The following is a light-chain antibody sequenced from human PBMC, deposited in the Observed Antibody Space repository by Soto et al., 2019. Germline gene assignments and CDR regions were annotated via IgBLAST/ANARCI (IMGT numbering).Light chain of an antibody. CDR1: SSNIGGNT. CDR3: ATWDDSLNGL. V-gene: IGLV1-44*01. J-gene: IGLJ3*02. Sequence: QSVLTQPPSASGTPGQRVTISCSGSSSNIGGNTVSWYQQLPGTAPKLLIYSNNQRPSGVPDRFSGSKSGTSASLAISGLQSEDEADYYCATWDDSLNGLFGGGTKLTVL. CDR2: SNN.